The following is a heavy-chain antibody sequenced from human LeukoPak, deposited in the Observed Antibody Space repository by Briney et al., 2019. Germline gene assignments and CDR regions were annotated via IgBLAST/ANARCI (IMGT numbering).Heavy chain of an antibody. V-gene: IGHV1-8*03. CDR2: MNPNSGNT. CDR3: ARGPTLWYSGSPRFDP. D-gene: IGHD6-6*01. CDR1: GYTFTSYD. Sequence: ASVKVSCKASGYTFTSYDINWVRQATGQGLEWMGWMNPNSGNTGYAQKFQGGVTITRNTSISTAYMELSSLRSEDTAVYYCARGPTLWYSGSPRFDPWGQGTLVTVSS. J-gene: IGHJ5*02.